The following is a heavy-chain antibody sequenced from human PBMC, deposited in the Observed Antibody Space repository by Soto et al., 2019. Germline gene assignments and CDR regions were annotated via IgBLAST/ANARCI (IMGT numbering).Heavy chain of an antibody. Sequence: PXATLSVTFTFSGGSISSYYWSWIGQPPGKGLEWIGYIYYSGSTNYNPSLKSRVTISVDTSKNQFSLKLGSVTAADTAVYYCALPSNSNYGTWTFDYWGQGTLVTVSS. D-gene: IGHD1-7*01. CDR1: GGSISSYY. CDR3: ALPSNSNYGTWTFDY. J-gene: IGHJ4*02. CDR2: IYYSGST. V-gene: IGHV4-59*01.